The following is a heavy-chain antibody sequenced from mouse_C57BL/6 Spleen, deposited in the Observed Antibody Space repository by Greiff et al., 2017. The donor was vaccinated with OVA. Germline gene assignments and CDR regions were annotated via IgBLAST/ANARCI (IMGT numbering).Heavy chain of an antibody. CDR1: GYTFTTYP. V-gene: IGHV1-47*01. D-gene: IGHD2-4*01. CDR3: ARGPYDYDSFYAMDY. J-gene: IGHJ4*01. Sequence: QVQLQQSGAELVKPGASVKMSCKASGYTFTTYPIEWMKQNHGKSLEWIGNFHPYNDDTKYNEQFKGKATLTVEKSSSTVYLELSRLTSDDSAVYYCARGPYDYDSFYAMDYWGQGTSVTVSS. CDR2: FHPYNDDT.